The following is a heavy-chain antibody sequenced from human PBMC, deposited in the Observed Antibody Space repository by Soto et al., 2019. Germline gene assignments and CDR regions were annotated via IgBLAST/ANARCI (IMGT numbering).Heavy chain of an antibody. CDR1: VRSISSYY. V-gene: IGHV4-59*01. CDR3: ARANEIPGTVGWFDP. J-gene: IGHJ5*02. D-gene: IGHD1-20*01. Sequence: SETLSLTCTVSVRSISSYYWSWIRQPPGKGLEWIGYIYYSGSTNYNPSLKRRVTISVDTSKNQFSLKLSSVTAADTAVYYCARANEIPGTVGWFDPWGQGTPVTVSS. CDR2: IYYSGST.